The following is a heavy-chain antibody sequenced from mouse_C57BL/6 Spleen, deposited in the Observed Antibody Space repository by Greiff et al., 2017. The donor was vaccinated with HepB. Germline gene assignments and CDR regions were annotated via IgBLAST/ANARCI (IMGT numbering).Heavy chain of an antibody. CDR1: GFTFSDYY. CDR2: INYDGSST. V-gene: IGHV5-16*01. CDR3: ARGRGYYRYFDV. J-gene: IGHJ1*03. Sequence: DVHLVESEGGLVQPGSSMKLSCTASGFTFSDYYMAWVRQVPEKGLEWVANINYDGSSTYYLDSLKSRFIISRDNAKNILYLQMSSLKSEDTATYYCARGRGYYRYFDVWGTGTTVTVSS. D-gene: IGHD2-2*01.